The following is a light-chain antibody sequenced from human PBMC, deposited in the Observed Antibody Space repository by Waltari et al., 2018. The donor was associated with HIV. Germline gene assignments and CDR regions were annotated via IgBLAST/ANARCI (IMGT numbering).Light chain of an antibody. CDR2: NAS. Sequence: DIQMTQSPSTLSASVGDRVTITCRASQSINSWLAWYQQKPGKVPNLLIYNASSLESGVPSRFSGSGSGTEFTLTISSLQPDDFATYYCQQYNSYSYSFGQGTKLEIK. CDR3: QQYNSYSYS. J-gene: IGKJ2*03. CDR1: QSINSW. V-gene: IGKV1-5*03.